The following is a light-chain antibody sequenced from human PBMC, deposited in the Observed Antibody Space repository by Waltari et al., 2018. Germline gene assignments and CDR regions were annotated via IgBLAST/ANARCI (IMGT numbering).Light chain of an antibody. J-gene: IGKJ1*01. CDR2: DAS. CDR1: QSVSRN. V-gene: IGKV3-20*01. CDR3: QKYGTLPAT. Sequence: EIVLPQSPGTLPLSPGERATLSCRARQSVSRNLARYQQTPGQAPRLIIYDASTRATGTPDRFSGGGFGTDSRLTSSRVEPEDSAVYYCQKYGTLPATFGQGTKVEIK.